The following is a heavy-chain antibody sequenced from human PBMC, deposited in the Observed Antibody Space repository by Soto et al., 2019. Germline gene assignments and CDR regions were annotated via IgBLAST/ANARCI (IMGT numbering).Heavy chain of an antibody. V-gene: IGHV3-33*01. Sequence: QVQLVESGGGVVQPGGSLRLSCAASGFTFSSYGMHWVRQAPGKGLQWVALVWYDGSNQYYADSVKGRFTISRDNSKNTQHLQLNSLGAEDTAVYFCARDRQFWGGAYVVCAYKSGRDVWGQGTTVTVSS. CDR3: ARDRQFWGGAYVVCAYKSGRDV. CDR1: GFTFSSYG. CDR2: VWYDGSNQ. J-gene: IGHJ6*02. D-gene: IGHD3-3*01.